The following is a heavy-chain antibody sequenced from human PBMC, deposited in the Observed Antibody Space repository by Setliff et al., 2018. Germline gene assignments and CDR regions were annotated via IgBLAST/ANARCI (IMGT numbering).Heavy chain of an antibody. D-gene: IGHD4-17*01. CDR2: IYTSGTT. V-gene: IGHV4-61*09. Sequence: PSETLSLTCTVSGDSLTSGPYYWTWVRQPAGKGLEWIGHIYTSGTTNYSPSLKSRATVSVDTSTSQFSLRLTSVTAADSAVYFCARPHDYGDYSLYVWGKGTTVTVSS. J-gene: IGHJ6*04. CDR3: ARPHDYGDYSLYV. CDR1: GDSLTSGPYY.